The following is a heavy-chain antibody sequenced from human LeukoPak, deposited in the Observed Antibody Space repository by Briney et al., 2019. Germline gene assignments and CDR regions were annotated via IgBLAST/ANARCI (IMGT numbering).Heavy chain of an antibody. CDR1: GYTFTGYY. Sequence: GASVKVSCKASGYTFTGYYMHWVRQAPGQGLEWMGWINPNSGGTNYAQKFQGRVTMTRDTSISTAYMEVSSLRSDDAAVYYCARTVTTRNGYWGQGTLVTVSS. D-gene: IGHD4-17*01. J-gene: IGHJ4*02. CDR2: INPNSGGT. CDR3: ARTVTTRNGY. V-gene: IGHV1-2*02.